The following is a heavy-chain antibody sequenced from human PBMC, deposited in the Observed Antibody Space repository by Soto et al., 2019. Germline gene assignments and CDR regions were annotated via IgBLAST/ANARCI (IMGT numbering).Heavy chain of an antibody. CDR2: IYHSGST. D-gene: IGHD3-10*01. CDR1: GGSISSSNW. CDR3: ARECITMVRGVINNDAFDI. V-gene: IGHV4-4*02. Sequence: PSETLSLTCAVSGGSISSSNWWSWVRQPPGKGLEWIGEIYHSGSTNYNPSLKSRVTISVDKSKNQFSLKLSSATAADTAVYYCARECITMVRGVINNDAFDIWGQGTMVTVSS. J-gene: IGHJ3*02.